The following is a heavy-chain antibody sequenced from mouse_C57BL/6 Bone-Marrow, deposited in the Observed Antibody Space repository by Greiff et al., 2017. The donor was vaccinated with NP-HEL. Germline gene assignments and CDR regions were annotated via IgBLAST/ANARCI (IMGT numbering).Heavy chain of an antibody. CDR1: GFSLTSYG. J-gene: IGHJ4*01. D-gene: IGHD1-1*01. CDR2: IWSGGST. Sequence: VQVVESGPGLVQPSQSLSITCTVSGFSLTSYGVHWVRQSPGKGLEWLGVIWSGGSTDYNAAFISRLSISKDNSKSQVFFKMNSLQADDTAIYYCARNRRVGYYAMDYWGQGTSVTVSS. CDR3: ARNRRVGYYAMDY. V-gene: IGHV2-2*01.